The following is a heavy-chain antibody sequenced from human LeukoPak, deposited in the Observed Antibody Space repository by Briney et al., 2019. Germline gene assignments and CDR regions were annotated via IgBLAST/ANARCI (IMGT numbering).Heavy chain of an antibody. CDR2: IKQDGSEK. D-gene: IGHD3-10*01. CDR1: GFTFSSYW. CDR3: AKDRPITMVRGESRG. Sequence: QPGGSLRLSCAASGFTFSSYWMSWVRQAPGKGLEWVANIKQDGSEKYYVDSVKGRFTISRDNAKNSLYLQMNSLRAEDTAVYYCAKDRPITMVRGESRGWGQGTLVTVSS. V-gene: IGHV3-7*01. J-gene: IGHJ4*02.